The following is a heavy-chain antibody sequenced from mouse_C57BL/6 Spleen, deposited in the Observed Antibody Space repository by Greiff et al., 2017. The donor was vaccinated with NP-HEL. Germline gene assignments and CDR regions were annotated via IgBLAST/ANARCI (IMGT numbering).Heavy chain of an antibody. CDR1: GFSFTTYA. D-gene: IGHD2-2*01. Sequence: EVKLMESGGGLVQPKGSLKLSCAASGFSFTTYAMNWVRQAPGKGLEWVARIRSKSNNYATYYADSVKDRFTISRDDSESMLYLQMNNLKTEDTAMYYCVRSMVTEYFDVWGTGTTVTVSS. V-gene: IGHV10-1*01. J-gene: IGHJ1*03. CDR3: VRSMVTEYFDV. CDR2: IRSKSNNYAT.